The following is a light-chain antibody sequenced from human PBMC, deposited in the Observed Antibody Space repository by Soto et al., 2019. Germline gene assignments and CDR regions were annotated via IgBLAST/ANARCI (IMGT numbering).Light chain of an antibody. CDR2: GNS. CDR3: QSYDSSLSATQV. J-gene: IGLJ1*01. CDR1: SSNIGAGYD. V-gene: IGLV1-40*01. Sequence: QSVLTQPPSVSGAPGQRVTISCTGSSSNIGAGYDVHWCQQLPGTAPKLLIYGNSNRPSGVPDRFSGSKSGTSASLAITGLQAEDEADYYCQSYDSSLSATQVFGTGTKLTVL.